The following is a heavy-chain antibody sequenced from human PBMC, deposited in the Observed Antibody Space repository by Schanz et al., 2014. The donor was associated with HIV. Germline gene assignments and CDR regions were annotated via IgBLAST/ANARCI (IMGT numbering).Heavy chain of an antibody. V-gene: IGHV3-33*01. CDR1: GFTFSSYG. Sequence: VQVVESGGGLVKPGGSLRLSCAASGFTFSSYGMHWVRQAPGKGLEWVAVIWYDGTNIDYADSVKGRFTVSRDNSKNMLYLQMNSLRAEDTAVYYCAREYYSRNWNWFDPWGQGTLVTVSS. CDR2: IWYDGTNI. CDR3: AREYYSRNWNWFDP. D-gene: IGHD6-13*01. J-gene: IGHJ5*02.